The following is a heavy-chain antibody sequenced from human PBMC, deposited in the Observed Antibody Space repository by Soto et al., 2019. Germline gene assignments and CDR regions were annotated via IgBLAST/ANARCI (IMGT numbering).Heavy chain of an antibody. CDR3: ARGLWESSSWYFSPFDY. CDR2: ISYDGSNK. V-gene: IGHV3-30-3*01. D-gene: IGHD6-13*01. CDR1: GFTFSSYA. Sequence: GGSLRLSCAASGFTFSSYAMHWVRQAPGKGLEWVAVISYDGSNKYYADSVKGRFTISRDNSKNTLYLQMNSLRAEDTAVYYCARGLWESSSWYFSPFDYWGQGTLVTVSS. J-gene: IGHJ4*02.